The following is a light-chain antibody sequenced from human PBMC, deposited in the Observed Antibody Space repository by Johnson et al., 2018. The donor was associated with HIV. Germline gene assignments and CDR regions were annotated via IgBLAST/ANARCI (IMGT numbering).Light chain of an antibody. Sequence: QSVLTQPPSVSAAPGQKVTISCSGTDSNIGNNYVSWYQQFPGTAPKLLIYDNNKRPSGIPDRFSGSKSATSATLDITGLQTGDEADYYCGTWDSSLGTYVFGTGTKVTVL. CDR2: DNN. CDR3: GTWDSSLGTYV. J-gene: IGLJ1*01. V-gene: IGLV1-51*01. CDR1: DSNIGNNY.